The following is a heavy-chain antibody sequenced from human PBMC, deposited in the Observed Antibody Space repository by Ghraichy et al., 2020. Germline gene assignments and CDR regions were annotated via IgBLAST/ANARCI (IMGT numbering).Heavy chain of an antibody. CDR3: AKDYSRLYNWFDP. J-gene: IGHJ5*02. CDR1: GFTFSNYA. V-gene: IGHV3-23*01. Sequence: GGSLRLSCAASGFTFSNYAMSWVRQAPGKGLEWVSTTAGTGGDTDYADSVKGRFTISRDNSKNTLYLQMNSLRAEDTAVYYCAKDYSRLYNWFDPWGQGTLVTVSS. CDR2: TAGTGGDT. D-gene: IGHD1-26*01.